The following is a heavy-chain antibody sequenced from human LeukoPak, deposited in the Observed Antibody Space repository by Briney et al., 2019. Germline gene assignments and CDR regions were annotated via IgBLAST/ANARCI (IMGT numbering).Heavy chain of an antibody. V-gene: IGHV3-23*01. CDR2: ISSSGVST. CDR3: AKLGSSGYLQH. Sequence: GGSLRLSCAASGFTFSSYAMSWVRQALGKGLEWVSSISSSGVSTYYADSVKGRFTISRDNSKNTLYLQVNSLRAEDMAVYYCAKLGSSGYLQHWGQGTLVTVSS. D-gene: IGHD3-22*01. CDR1: GFTFSSYA. J-gene: IGHJ1*01.